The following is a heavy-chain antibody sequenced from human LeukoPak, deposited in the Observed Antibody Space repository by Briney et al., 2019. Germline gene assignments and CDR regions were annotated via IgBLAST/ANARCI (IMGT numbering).Heavy chain of an antibody. Sequence: GGSLRLSCEASGFTFSNYGMHWVRQAPGKGLEWVAVISYDGRNTHSADSVKGRFTISRDNSKNTLSLQMNSLRAEDTAVYYCTYGEDYYVFEYWGQGTLVTLSS. J-gene: IGHJ4*02. CDR2: ISYDGRNT. D-gene: IGHD1-26*01. CDR3: TYGEDYYVFEY. CDR1: GFTFSNYG. V-gene: IGHV3-30*03.